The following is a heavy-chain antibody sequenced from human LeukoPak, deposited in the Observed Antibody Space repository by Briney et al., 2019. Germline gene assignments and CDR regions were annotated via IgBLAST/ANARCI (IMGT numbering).Heavy chain of an antibody. CDR1: GFTFTNYA. J-gene: IGHJ6*03. CDR3: ARAKARRYFDWLLVLSDYYMDV. V-gene: IGHV4-59*01. Sequence: GSLRLSCATSGFTFTNYAMSWVRQPPGKGLEWIGYIYYSGSTNYNPSLKSRVTISVDTSKNQFSLKLSSVTAADTAVYYCARAKARRYFDWLLVLSDYYMDVWGKGTTVTVSS. D-gene: IGHD3-9*01. CDR2: IYYSGST.